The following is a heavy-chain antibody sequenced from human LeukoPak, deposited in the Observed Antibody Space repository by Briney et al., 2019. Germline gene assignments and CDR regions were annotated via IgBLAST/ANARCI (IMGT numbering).Heavy chain of an antibody. CDR2: ISSSGSTI. CDR3: ARGGDVDTAMLGAFDI. J-gene: IGHJ3*02. D-gene: IGHD5-18*01. CDR1: GFTFSSYE. V-gene: IGHV3-48*03. Sequence: GGSLRLSCAASGFTFSSYEMNWVRQAPGKGLEWVSYISSSGSTIYYADSVKGRFTISRDNAKNSLYLQMNSLRAEDTAVYYCARGGDVDTAMLGAFDIWGQGTMVTGSS.